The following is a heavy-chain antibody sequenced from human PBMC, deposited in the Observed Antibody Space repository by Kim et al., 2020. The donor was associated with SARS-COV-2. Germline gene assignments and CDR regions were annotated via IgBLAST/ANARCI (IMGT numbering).Heavy chain of an antibody. D-gene: IGHD3-16*01. CDR1: GFTFSSYA. V-gene: IGHV3-30*04. J-gene: IGHJ4*02. CDR2: ISYDGSNK. Sequence: GGSLRLSCAASGFTFSSYAMHWVRQAPGKGLEWVAVISYDGSNKYYADSVKGRFTISRDNSKNTLYLQMNSLRAEDTAVYYCARDIWGYYDYVWGSYSFDYWGQGTLVTVSS. CDR3: ARDIWGYYDYVWGSYSFDY.